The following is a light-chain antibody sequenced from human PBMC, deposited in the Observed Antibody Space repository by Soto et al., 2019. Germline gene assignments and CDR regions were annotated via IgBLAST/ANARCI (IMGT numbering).Light chain of an antibody. CDR1: QALSNY. CDR3: QQYNSYSPWT. CDR2: SAS. J-gene: IGKJ1*01. V-gene: IGKV1-9*01. Sequence: DIQLTQSPSVLSASVGDTVTITCRSSQALSNYLAWYQQKPGKAPDLLIYSASTLQSGVPSRFSGSGSGTEFTLTISSLQPDDFATYYCQQYNSYSPWTFGQGTKVDIK.